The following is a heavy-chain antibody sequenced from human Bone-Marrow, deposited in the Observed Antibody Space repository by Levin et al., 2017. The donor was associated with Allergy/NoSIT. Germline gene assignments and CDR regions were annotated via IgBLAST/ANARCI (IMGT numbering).Heavy chain of an antibody. D-gene: IGHD1-26*01. V-gene: IGHV3-15*01. CDR2: IKSKTDGGTT. Sequence: GESLKISCAASGFTFSNAWMSWVRQAPGKGLEWVGRIKSKTDGGTTDYAAPVKSRFTISRDDSKNTLYLQMNSLKTEDTAVYYCTTGLSGSYSPYYYGMDVWGQGTTVTVSS. CDR1: GFTFSNAW. J-gene: IGHJ6*02. CDR3: TTGLSGSYSPYYYGMDV.